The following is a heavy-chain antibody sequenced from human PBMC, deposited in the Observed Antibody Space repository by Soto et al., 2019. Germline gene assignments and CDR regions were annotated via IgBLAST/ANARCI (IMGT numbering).Heavy chain of an antibody. D-gene: IGHD1-26*01. CDR1: GGSMRSGDYY. V-gene: IGHV4-31*03. Sequence: QVQLQESGPGLVKPSQTLSLTCNVSGGSMRSGDYYWTWIRQHQGKGLEWIGYVFHSGSTYYNPSLKSRLLMSVDTSKNQFSLKLTSVTAADTAVYFCARLYSDHYNFYMDVWGKGTTVTVSS. J-gene: IGHJ6*03. CDR2: VFHSGST. CDR3: ARLYSDHYNFYMDV.